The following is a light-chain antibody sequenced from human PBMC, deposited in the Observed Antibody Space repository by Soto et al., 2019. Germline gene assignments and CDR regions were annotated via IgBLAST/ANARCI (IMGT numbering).Light chain of an antibody. CDR3: QKFNKWPWT. V-gene: IGKV3-15*01. J-gene: IGKJ1*01. CDR1: QSVSSY. Sequence: EIALTHSPATLSLSPWEIATHSCRANQSVSSYLAWYQQKPGQAPRLLIYDTSTRATGVPPRFSGSGSGTEFTLTISNLQSEDFAIYFCQKFNKWPWTFGQGTKVDIK. CDR2: DTS.